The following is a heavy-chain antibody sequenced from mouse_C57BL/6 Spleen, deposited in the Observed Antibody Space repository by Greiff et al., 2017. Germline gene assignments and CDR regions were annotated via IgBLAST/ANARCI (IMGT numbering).Heavy chain of an antibody. CDR3: ARLDGAFDY. CDR1: GYSITSGYY. Sequence: EVQLVESGPGLVKPSQSLSLTCSVTGYSITSGYYWNWIRQFPGNKLEWMSYISYDGSNNYNPSLKNRISITRDTSKNQFFLKLNSVTTEDTATYYCARLDGAFDYWGQGTTLTVSS. CDR2: ISYDGSN. J-gene: IGHJ2*01. V-gene: IGHV3-6*01.